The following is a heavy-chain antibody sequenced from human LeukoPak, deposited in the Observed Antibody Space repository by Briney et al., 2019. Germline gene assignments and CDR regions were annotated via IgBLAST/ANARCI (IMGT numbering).Heavy chain of an antibody. CDR1: GFTFSSYW. D-gene: IGHD3-22*01. Sequence: SGGSLRHSCAASGFTFSSYWMSWVRQAPGKGLEWVANIKQDGSEKYYVDSVKGRFTISRDNAKNSLYLQMNSLRAEDTAVYYCAREVRGYYFDYWGQGTLVTVSS. V-gene: IGHV3-7*01. CDR3: AREVRGYYFDY. J-gene: IGHJ4*02. CDR2: IKQDGSEK.